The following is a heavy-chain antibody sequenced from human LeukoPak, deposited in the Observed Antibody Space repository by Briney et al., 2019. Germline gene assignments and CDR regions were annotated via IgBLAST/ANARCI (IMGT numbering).Heavy chain of an antibody. V-gene: IGHV4-59*08. D-gene: IGHD5-18*01. Sequence: SETLSLTCTVSGGSINSYYWSWIRQPPGKGLEWIGYIYYTGGETNYNPSLKSRLTISVDTSKNQFSLVLTSVTAADTAVYYCARQPAATAAFDIWAQGTMVTVSS. CDR2: IYYTGGET. J-gene: IGHJ3*02. CDR3: ARQPAATAAFDI. CDR1: GGSINSYY.